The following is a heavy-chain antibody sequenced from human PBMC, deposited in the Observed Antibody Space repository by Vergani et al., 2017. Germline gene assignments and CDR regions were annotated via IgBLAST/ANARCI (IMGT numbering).Heavy chain of an antibody. J-gene: IGHJ6*03. CDR2: ISYDGSNK. CDR3: ARDRGYYMDV. V-gene: IGHV3-30-3*01. Sequence: QVQLAESGGGVVQPGRSLSLSCAASGCTFSSYAMHWVRQAPGKGLEWVAVISYDGSNKYYAESVKGRFTISRDNSKNTLYLQMNSLRAEDTAVYYCARDRGYYMDVWGKGTTVTVSS. CDR1: GCTFSSYA.